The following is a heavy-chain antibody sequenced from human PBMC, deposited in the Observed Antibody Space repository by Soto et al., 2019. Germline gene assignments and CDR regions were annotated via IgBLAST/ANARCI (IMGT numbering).Heavy chain of an antibody. J-gene: IGHJ6*02. D-gene: IGHD5-18*01. CDR3: ARDRVGDTAMGDYYYYGMDV. CDR1: GYTFTSYY. CDR2: INPSGGST. V-gene: IGHV1-46*01. Sequence: ASVKVSCKASGYTFTSYYMHWVRQAPGQGLEWMGIINPSGGSTSYAQKFQGRVTMTRDTSTSTVYMELSSLRSEDTAVYYCARDRVGDTAMGDYYYYGMDVWGQGTTVTVSS.